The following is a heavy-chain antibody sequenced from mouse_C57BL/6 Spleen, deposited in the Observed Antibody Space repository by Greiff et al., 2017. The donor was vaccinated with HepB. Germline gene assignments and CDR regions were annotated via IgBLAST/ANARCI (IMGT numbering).Heavy chain of an antibody. V-gene: IGHV1-82*01. Sequence: VQLQQSGPELVKPGASVKISCKASGYAFSSSWMNWVKQRPGQGLEWIGRIYPGDGDTNYNGKFKGKATLTADKSSSTAYMQLSSLTSEDSAVDFLANYYGSSYGFAYWGQGTLVTVSA. CDR3: ANYYGSSYGFAY. CDR2: IYPGDGDT. D-gene: IGHD1-1*01. CDR1: GYAFSSSW. J-gene: IGHJ3*01.